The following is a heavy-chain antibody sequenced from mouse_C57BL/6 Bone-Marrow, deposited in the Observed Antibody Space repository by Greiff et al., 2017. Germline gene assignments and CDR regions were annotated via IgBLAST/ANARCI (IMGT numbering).Heavy chain of an antibody. Sequence: EVKLMESGGDLVKPGGSLQLSCAASGFTFSSYGMSWVRQTPDKRREWVATISSGGSYTYYPDSVKGRFTLSSDNAKNTLYLQMSSLTSDDTAMYDCARQGRGYAMDYWGQGTSVTVSS. CDR2: ISSGGSYT. CDR1: GFTFSSYG. V-gene: IGHV5-6*01. CDR3: ARQGRGYAMDY. J-gene: IGHJ4*01.